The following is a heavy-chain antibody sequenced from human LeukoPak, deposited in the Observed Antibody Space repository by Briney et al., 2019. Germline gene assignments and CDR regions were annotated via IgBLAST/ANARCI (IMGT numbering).Heavy chain of an antibody. Sequence: GGSLRLSCAASGFTFSNYAMSWVRQAPGKGLEWVSTISGSAENTYYADSVKGRFAISRDNSKNTLYLQMNSLRAEDTAIYYCAKAPRKFRGIIITPLYYFDYWGRGALVTVSS. CDR3: AKAPRKFRGIIITPLYYFDY. D-gene: IGHD3-10*01. J-gene: IGHJ4*02. CDR2: ISGSAENT. CDR1: GFTFSNYA. V-gene: IGHV3-23*01.